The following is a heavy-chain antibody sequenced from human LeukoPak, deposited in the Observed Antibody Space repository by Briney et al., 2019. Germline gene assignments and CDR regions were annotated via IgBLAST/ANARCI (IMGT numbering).Heavy chain of an antibody. V-gene: IGHV1-3*01. CDR2: INAGNGNT. J-gene: IGHJ4*02. Sequence: ASVKVSCKASGYTFTDYYMHWVRQAPGQRLEWMGWINAGNGNTKYSQKFQGRVTITRDTSASTAYMELSSLRSEDTAVYYRARDQADYYGSGSYYNVPMYYFDYWGQGTLVTVSS. CDR1: GYTFTDYY. CDR3: ARDQADYYGSGSYYNVPMYYFDY. D-gene: IGHD3-10*01.